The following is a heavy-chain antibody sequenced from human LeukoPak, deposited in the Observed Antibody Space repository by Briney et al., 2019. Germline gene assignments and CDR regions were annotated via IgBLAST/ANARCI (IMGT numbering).Heavy chain of an antibody. CDR3: ARQRGSTYYYMDV. CDR2: INHSGST. D-gene: IGHD5-12*01. CDR1: GGSFSGYY. V-gene: IGHV4-34*01. Sequence: SETLSLTCAVYGGSFSGYYWSWIRQPPGKGLEWIGEINHSGSTNCNPSLKSRVTISVDTSKNQFSLKLSSVTAADTAVYYCARQRGSTYYYMDVWGKGTTVTVSS. J-gene: IGHJ6*03.